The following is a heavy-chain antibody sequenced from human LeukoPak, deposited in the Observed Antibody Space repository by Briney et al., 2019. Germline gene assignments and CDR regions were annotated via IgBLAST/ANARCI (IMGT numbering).Heavy chain of an antibody. CDR1: GYSFTSYD. V-gene: IGHV1-8*01. CDR3: ASALQGDYGDYFG. Sequence: EASVKVSCKASGYSFTSYDINWVRQAPGQGFEWVGWMNPNSGNTGHAQEFQGRVTMTRNTSISTAYMELSSLRSEDTAVYYCASALQGDYGDYFGWGQGTLVTVSS. CDR2: MNPNSGNT. J-gene: IGHJ4*02. D-gene: IGHD4-17*01.